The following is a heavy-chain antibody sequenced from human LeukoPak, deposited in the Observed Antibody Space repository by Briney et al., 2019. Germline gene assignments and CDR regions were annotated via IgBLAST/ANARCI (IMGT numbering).Heavy chain of an antibody. CDR3: AKDQAPYSSGWYYGY. Sequence: GGSLRLSCAASGFTFSSYAMSWVRQAPGKGLEWVSAISGSGGSTYYADSVKGRFTISRDISKNTLYLQMNSLRAEDTAVYYCAKDQAPYSSGWYYGYWGQGTLVTVSS. D-gene: IGHD6-19*01. J-gene: IGHJ4*02. V-gene: IGHV3-23*01. CDR2: ISGSGGST. CDR1: GFTFSSYA.